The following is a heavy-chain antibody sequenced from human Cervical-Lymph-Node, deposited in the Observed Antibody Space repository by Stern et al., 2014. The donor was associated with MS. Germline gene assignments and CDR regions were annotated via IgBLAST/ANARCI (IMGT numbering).Heavy chain of an antibody. J-gene: IGHJ4*02. CDR3: ARHVQGFDY. CDR2: IYPYDSDT. Sequence: VQLVESGAEVKKPGESLKISCKPSGYSFTIYYIAWVRQTPGKGLEWMGVIYPYDSDTSYSPSSQGQVTTSADKSITTAYLQWSSLRASDTAMYYCARHVQGFDYWGQGTLVTVSS. CDR1: GYSFTIYY. V-gene: IGHV5-51*01.